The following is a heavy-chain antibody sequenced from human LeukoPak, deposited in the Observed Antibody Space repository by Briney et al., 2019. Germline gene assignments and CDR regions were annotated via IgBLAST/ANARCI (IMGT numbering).Heavy chain of an antibody. CDR2: IIPILGIA. CDR1: GGTFSSYT. J-gene: IGHJ4*02. D-gene: IGHD2-2*01. V-gene: IGHV1-69*04. CDR3: ARDPSRFVVPAAG. Sequence: GASVKVSCKASGGTFSSYTISWVRQAPGQGLEWMGRIIPILGIANYAQKFQGRVTITADKSTSTAYMELSSLRSEDTAVYYCARDPSRFVVPAAGWGQGTLVTVSS.